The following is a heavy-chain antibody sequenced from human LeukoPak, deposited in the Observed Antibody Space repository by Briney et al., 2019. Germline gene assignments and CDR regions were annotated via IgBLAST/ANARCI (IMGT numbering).Heavy chain of an antibody. V-gene: IGHV3-30-3*01. D-gene: IGHD1-26*01. CDR3: ARDRAHGGVGGSYYPFGY. CDR2: ISYDGSNK. CDR1: GFTFSSYA. J-gene: IGHJ4*02. Sequence: GGSLRLSCAASGFTFSSYAMHWVRQAPGKGLEWVAVISYDGSNKYYADSVRGRFTISRDNSKNTLYLQMNSLRAEDTAVYYCARDRAHGGVGGSYYPFGYWGQGTLVTVSS.